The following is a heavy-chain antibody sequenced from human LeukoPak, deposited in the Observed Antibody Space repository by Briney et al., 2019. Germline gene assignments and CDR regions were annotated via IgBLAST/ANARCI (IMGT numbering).Heavy chain of an antibody. Sequence: GGSLRLSCAASGFTVSSNYMSWVRQAPGKGLEWVSVIYSGGSTYYADSVKGRFTISRDNSKNTLYLQMNSLRAEDTAVYYCAREVAGGYSYLDYSGQGTLVTVSS. CDR1: GFTVSSNY. CDR2: IYSGGST. CDR3: AREVAGGYSYLDY. J-gene: IGHJ4*02. V-gene: IGHV3-53*01. D-gene: IGHD5-18*01.